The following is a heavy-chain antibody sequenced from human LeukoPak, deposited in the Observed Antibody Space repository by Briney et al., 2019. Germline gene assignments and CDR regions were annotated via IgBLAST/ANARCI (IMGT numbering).Heavy chain of an antibody. CDR1: GGSFSGYY. CDR3: ARQDYGSGSYCDY. Sequence: SETLSLTCAVYGGSFSGYYWSWIRQPPGKGLEWIGEINHSGSTNYNPSLKSRVTISVDTSKNQFSLKLSSVTAADTAVYYCARQDYGSGSYCDYWGQGTLVTVSS. D-gene: IGHD3-10*01. CDR2: INHSGST. V-gene: IGHV4-34*01. J-gene: IGHJ4*02.